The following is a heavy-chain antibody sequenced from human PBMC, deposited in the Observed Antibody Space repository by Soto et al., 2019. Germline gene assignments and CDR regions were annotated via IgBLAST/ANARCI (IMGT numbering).Heavy chain of an antibody. CDR2: IWYDGSNT. J-gene: IGHJ4*02. Sequence: QVQLVESGGGVVQPGRSLRLSCAASGFTFSSYGMHWVRQAPGKGLEWVAVIWYDGSNTYYADSVRGRFTISRDNSNKMLYLQMNSLRAEDTAVYYCARDGVGTTTYFGYFDYWGQGTLVTVSS. CDR3: ARDGVGTTTYFGYFDY. CDR1: GFTFSSYG. D-gene: IGHD1-26*01. V-gene: IGHV3-33*01.